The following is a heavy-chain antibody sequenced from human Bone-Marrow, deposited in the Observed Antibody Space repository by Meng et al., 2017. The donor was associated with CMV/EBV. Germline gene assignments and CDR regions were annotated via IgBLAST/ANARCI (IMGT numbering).Heavy chain of an antibody. CDR3: ARTPGVTAPGTQA. V-gene: IGHV1-8*01. Sequence: KASGYSFTSCDINWVRQATGQGLEWMGWMNPNSGNTGYAQKFQGRVTMTRNTSISTAYMELSSLRAEDTAVYYCARTPGVTAPGTQAWGQGTLVTVSS. D-gene: IGHD6-13*01. J-gene: IGHJ5*02. CDR1: GYSFTSCD. CDR2: MNPNSGNT.